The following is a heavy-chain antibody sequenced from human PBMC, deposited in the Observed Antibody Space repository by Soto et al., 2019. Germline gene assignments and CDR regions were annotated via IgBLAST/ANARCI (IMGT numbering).Heavy chain of an antibody. D-gene: IGHD3-10*01. Sequence: PGESLKISCKGSGYSFTNYWIGWVRQMPGKGLEWMGIISPGDSETRYSPSFQGQVTISADKSISTAYLQWNSLKASDTAMYYCTRHSTSGNYYPGIYWCQGPWVPVS. V-gene: IGHV5-51*01. CDR3: TRHSTSGNYYPGIY. J-gene: IGHJ4*02. CDR2: ISPGDSET. CDR1: GYSFTNYW.